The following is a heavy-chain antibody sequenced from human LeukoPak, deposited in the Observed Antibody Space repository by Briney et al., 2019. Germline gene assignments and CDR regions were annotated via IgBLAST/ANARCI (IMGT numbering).Heavy chain of an antibody. J-gene: IGHJ4*02. Sequence: GGSLRLSCAASGFTFNNYNMNWVRQAPGKGLEWVSYISYSSSYIYYADSVKGRFTISRDSAKNSLYLQMNSLRAEDTAVYYCAREYAYCSGGSCYPPTIDYWGQGTLVTVSS. CDR2: ISYSSSYI. D-gene: IGHD2-15*01. V-gene: IGHV3-21*01. CDR3: AREYAYCSGGSCYPPTIDY. CDR1: GFTFNNYN.